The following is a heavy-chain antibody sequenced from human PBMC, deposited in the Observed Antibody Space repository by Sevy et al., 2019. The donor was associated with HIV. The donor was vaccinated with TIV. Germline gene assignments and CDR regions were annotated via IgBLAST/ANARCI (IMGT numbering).Heavy chain of an antibody. CDR3: ARAYYKFCGGDCYLDY. CDR1: AFTFSNYW. D-gene: IGHD2-21*02. Sequence: GGSLRLSCAASAFTFSNYWMSWVRQAPGKGLEWVAKIKQDGSVKYYVDSVKGRFTISRDNAKNSLYLHMHSLRAEDTAVYYCARAYYKFCGGDCYLDYWGQGTLVTVSS. CDR2: IKQDGSVK. J-gene: IGHJ4*02. V-gene: IGHV3-7*01.